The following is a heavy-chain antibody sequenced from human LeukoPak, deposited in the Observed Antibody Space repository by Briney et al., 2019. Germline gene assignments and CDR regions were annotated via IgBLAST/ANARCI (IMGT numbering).Heavy chain of an antibody. Sequence: GGSLRLSCAASGFTFSNYWMSWIRQAPGKGLEWVSYISSSSSYTNYADSVKGRFTISRDNAKNSLYLQMNSLRAEDTAVYYCARDNEQWLRFAYNWFDPWGQGTLVTVSS. CDR3: ARDNEQWLRFAYNWFDP. CDR2: ISSSSSYT. CDR1: GFTFSNYW. V-gene: IGHV3-11*06. J-gene: IGHJ5*02. D-gene: IGHD6-19*01.